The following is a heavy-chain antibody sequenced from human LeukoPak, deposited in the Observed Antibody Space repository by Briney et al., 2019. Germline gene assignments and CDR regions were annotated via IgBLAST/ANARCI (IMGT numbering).Heavy chain of an antibody. CDR1: GGSISSSSYY. D-gene: IGHD6-19*01. CDR2: IYYSGST. V-gene: IGHV4-39*01. CDR3: ARAYPEQWLNYYFDS. J-gene: IGHJ4*02. Sequence: SETLSLTCTVSGGSISSSSYYRGWIRQPPGKGLEWIGSIYYSGSTYYNPSLKSRVTISVDTSKNQFSLKLSSVTAADTAVYYCARAYPEQWLNYYFDSWGQGTLVTVSS.